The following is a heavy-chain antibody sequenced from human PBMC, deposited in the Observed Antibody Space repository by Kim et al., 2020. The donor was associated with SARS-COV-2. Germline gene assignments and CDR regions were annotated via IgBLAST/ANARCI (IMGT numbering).Heavy chain of an antibody. J-gene: IGHJ4*02. D-gene: IGHD4-17*01. CDR1: GGSISSYY. CDR3: ARVFYGDYVGYFDY. CDR2: IYYSGST. V-gene: IGHV4-59*01. Sequence: SETLSLTCTVSGGSISSYYWSWIRQPPGKGLEWIGYIYYSGSTNYNPSLKSRVTISVDTSKNQFSLKLSSVTAAYTAVYYCARVFYGDYVGYFDYWGQGT.